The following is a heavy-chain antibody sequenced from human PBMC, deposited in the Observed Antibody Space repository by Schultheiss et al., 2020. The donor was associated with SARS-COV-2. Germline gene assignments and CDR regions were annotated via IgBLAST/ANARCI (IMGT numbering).Heavy chain of an antibody. CDR1: GGSISSYY. V-gene: IGHV4-59*12. D-gene: IGHD6-19*01. J-gene: IGHJ4*02. CDR2: IYYSGST. Sequence: SETLSLTCTVSGGSISSYYWSWIRQPPGKGLEWIGYIYYSGSTNYNPSLKSRVTMSVDTSKNQFSLKLSSVTAADTAVYYCARVGASGWWDFDYWGQGTLVTVSS. CDR3: ARVGASGWWDFDY.